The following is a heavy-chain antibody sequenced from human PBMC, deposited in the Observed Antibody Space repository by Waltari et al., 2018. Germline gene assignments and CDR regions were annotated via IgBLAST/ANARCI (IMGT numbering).Heavy chain of an antibody. CDR1: GGTFSSYA. CDR3: AVVPYAMVVAATGRFDY. D-gene: IGHD2-15*01. Sequence: QVPLVQSGAAVRKPGSSVAVSCKASGGTFSSYAISWVRQAPGQGLEWMGGIIPIFGTANYAQKFQGRVTITTDESTSTAYMELSSLRSEDTAVYYCAVVPYAMVVAATGRFDYWGQGTLVTVSS. V-gene: IGHV1-69*05. CDR2: IIPIFGTA. J-gene: IGHJ4*02.